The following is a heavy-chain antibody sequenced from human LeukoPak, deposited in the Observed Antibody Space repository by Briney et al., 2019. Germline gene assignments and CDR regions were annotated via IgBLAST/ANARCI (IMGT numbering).Heavy chain of an antibody. V-gene: IGHV4-4*07. CDR1: GGSISSYY. J-gene: IGHJ6*03. CDR2: ISTSGST. D-gene: IGHD3-10*01. Sequence: SETLSLTCTVSGGSISSYYWSWIRQPAGKGLESIGHISTSGSTNYNPSLKSRVTMSVDTSKNQFSLKLSSVTAADTAVYYCARVTEYYGSGRRHNYYSYYMDVWGKGTTVTISS. CDR3: ARVTEYYGSGRRHNYYSYYMDV.